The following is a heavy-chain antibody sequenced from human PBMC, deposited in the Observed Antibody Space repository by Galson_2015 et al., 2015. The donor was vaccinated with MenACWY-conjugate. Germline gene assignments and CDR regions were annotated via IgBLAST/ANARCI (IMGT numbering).Heavy chain of an antibody. J-gene: IGHJ3*02. V-gene: IGHV1-3*01. Sequence: SVKVSCKASGYTFTSYAMHWVRQAPGQRLEWMGWINAGNGNTKYSQKFQGRVTITRDTSASTAYMELSSLRSEDTAMYYCARGTSWHNDAFDIWGQGTMVTVSS. D-gene: IGHD2-2*01. CDR3: ARGTSWHNDAFDI. CDR1: GYTFTSYA. CDR2: INAGNGNT.